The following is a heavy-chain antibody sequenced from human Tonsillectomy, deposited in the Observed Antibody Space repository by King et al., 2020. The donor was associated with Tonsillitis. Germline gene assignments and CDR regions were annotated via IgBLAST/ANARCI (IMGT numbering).Heavy chain of an antibody. CDR2: INAYNVNT. Sequence: QLVQSGAEVKKPGASVKVSCKTSGYTFNNYAIKWVRQAPGQGLEWMGWINAYNVNTNYETKFQGRVTMTTDTSTSTAYMEVGGLRFDDTAVYFCARVGYNSYFDFWGQGTLVTVSS. J-gene: IGHJ4*02. D-gene: IGHD1-1*01. CDR3: ARVGYNSYFDF. CDR1: GYTFNNYA. V-gene: IGHV1-18*01.